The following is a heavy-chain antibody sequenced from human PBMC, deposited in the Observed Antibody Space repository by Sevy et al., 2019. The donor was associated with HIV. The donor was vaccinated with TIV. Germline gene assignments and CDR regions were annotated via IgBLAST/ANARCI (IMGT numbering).Heavy chain of an antibody. CDR3: ATFEYGKYSLNY. D-gene: IGHD4-17*01. J-gene: IGHJ4*02. Sequence: ASVKVSCKSSGYTVSSYGITWVRQAPGQGLEWMGWISANTGTTNYAQNLQGRVTMTTDTSTSTAYMELRGLISDDTALYYCATFEYGKYSLNYWGQGTLVTVSS. V-gene: IGHV1-18*01. CDR2: ISANTGTT. CDR1: GYTVSSYG.